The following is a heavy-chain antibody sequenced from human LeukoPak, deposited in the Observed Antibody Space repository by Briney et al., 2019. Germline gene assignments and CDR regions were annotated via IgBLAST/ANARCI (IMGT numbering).Heavy chain of an antibody. D-gene: IGHD2-2*01. V-gene: IGHV4-34*01. Sequence: PSETLSLTCAVYGVSFSGYYWSWIRQPPGKGLEWIGEINHSGSTNYNPSLKSRVTISVDTSKNQFSLKLSSVTAADTAVYYCARGRYCSSTSCFYYYYGMDVWGQGTTVTVSS. CDR2: INHSGST. CDR1: GVSFSGYY. J-gene: IGHJ6*02. CDR3: ARGRYCSSTSCFYYYYGMDV.